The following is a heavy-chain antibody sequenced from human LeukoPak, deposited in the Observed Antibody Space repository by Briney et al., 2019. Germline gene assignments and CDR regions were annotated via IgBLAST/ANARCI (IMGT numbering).Heavy chain of an antibody. CDR2: IYYTGST. J-gene: IGHJ3*02. V-gene: IGHV4-39*01. Sequence: KPSETLSLTCSISGVSISRSFYYWGWIRQPPGKRLEWIGNIYYTGSTYYNPSLKSRVSMSVDTSNNQFSLNLISVTAADTAVYFCARRPNLPADLGDYWRFDIWGQGRRVTVSS. D-gene: IGHD4-17*01. CDR3: ARRPNLPADLGDYWRFDI. CDR1: GVSISRSFYY.